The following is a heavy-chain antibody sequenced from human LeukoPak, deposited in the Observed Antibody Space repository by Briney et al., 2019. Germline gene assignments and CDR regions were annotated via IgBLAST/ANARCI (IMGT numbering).Heavy chain of an antibody. Sequence: SETLSLTCTVAAGSISNYHWSWIRQPPGKRLEWICCIFYSGSAYYNPSLKSRVTISVDTSKNQFSLRLSSVTAADTAVYYCARSYCGSDCSSGGGIVDYWGQGTLVTVSS. CDR3: ARSYCGSDCSSGGGIVDY. V-gene: IGHV4-59*08. CDR1: AGSISNYH. J-gene: IGHJ4*02. CDR2: IFYSGSA. D-gene: IGHD2-21*02.